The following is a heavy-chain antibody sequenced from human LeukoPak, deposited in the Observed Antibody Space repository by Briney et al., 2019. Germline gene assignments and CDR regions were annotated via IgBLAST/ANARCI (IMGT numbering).Heavy chain of an antibody. D-gene: IGHD3-22*01. Sequence: PSETLSLTCTASGFSIRNGYYWGWIRQPPGKGLEWIGSIHRSGSTYYNPSLKSRVTISVNTSKNQFSLKLSSVTAADTAVYYCARVEYGSSGYYYVFAYWGQGILVTVSS. CDR3: ARVEYGSSGYYYVFAY. V-gene: IGHV4-38-2*02. J-gene: IGHJ4*02. CDR2: IHRSGST. CDR1: GFSIRNGYY.